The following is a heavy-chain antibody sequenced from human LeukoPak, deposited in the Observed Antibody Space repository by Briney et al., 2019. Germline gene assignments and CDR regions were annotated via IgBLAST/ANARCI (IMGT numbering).Heavy chain of an antibody. CDR1: GGSISSSSYY. CDR2: IYYSGST. CDR3: ARLYGNYQNYFDY. J-gene: IGHJ4*02. D-gene: IGHD1-7*01. V-gene: IGHV4-39*07. Sequence: SQTLSLTCTVSGGSISSSSYYWGWIRQPPGKGLEWIGSIYYSGSTYFNPSLKSRVTISVDTSKNQFSLKLSSVTAADTAVYYCARLYGNYQNYFDYWGQGTLVTVSS.